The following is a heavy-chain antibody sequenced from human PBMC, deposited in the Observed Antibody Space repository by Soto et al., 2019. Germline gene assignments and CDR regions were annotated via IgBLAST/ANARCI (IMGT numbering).Heavy chain of an antibody. D-gene: IGHD6-13*01. V-gene: IGHV3-7*01. Sequence: EVQLVESGGGLVQPGGSLRLSCVDSGVTCSSYGMCWVRQARVKGLELVGNIKQDGSEENYVDSVKVRFTISRDNAQNAMLLQMHTLRAADTAVYYCARIAASGRGGDVWGPGTTVVVSS. CDR2: IKQDGSEE. CDR3: ARIAASGRGGDV. J-gene: IGHJ6*02. CDR1: GVTCSSYG.